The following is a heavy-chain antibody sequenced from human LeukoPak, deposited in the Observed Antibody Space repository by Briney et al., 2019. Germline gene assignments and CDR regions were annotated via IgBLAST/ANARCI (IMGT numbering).Heavy chain of an antibody. CDR2: IYPGDSDT. V-gene: IGHV5-51*01. Sequence: GESLKISCKGSGYSFTSYWIGWVRPMPGKGLGWVGIIYPGDSDTRYSPSFQGQVTISADQSISTAYLQWSSLKASDTAMYYCARRPGYSSSWYYFDYWGQGTLVTVSS. CDR1: GYSFTSYW. CDR3: ARRPGYSSSWYYFDY. D-gene: IGHD6-13*01. J-gene: IGHJ4*02.